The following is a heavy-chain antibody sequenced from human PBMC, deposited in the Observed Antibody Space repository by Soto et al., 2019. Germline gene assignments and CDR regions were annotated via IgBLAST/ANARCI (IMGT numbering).Heavy chain of an antibody. V-gene: IGHV5-10-1*01. Sequence: GESLKISCKGSGYNFINHWITWVRQKPGKGLEWMGRIDPSDSQTYYSPSFRGHVTISVTKSITTVFLQWSSLRASDTAMYYCARQIYDSDTGPNFQYYFDSWGQGTPVTVSS. CDR2: IDPSDSQT. J-gene: IGHJ4*02. CDR1: GYNFINHW. CDR3: ARQIYDSDTGPNFQYYFDS. D-gene: IGHD3-22*01.